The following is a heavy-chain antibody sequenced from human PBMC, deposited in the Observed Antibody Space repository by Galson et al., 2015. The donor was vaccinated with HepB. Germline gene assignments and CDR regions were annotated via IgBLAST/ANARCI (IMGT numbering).Heavy chain of an antibody. J-gene: IGHJ6*03. D-gene: IGHD3-3*01. CDR3: ARGYDFWSGYLFYYYMDV. CDR1: GGSFSGYY. Sequence: LSLTCAVYGGSFSGYYWSWIRQPPGKGLEWIGEINHSGSTNYNPSLKSRVTISVDTSKNQFSLKLSSVAAADTAVYYCARGYDFWSGYLFYYYMDVWGKGTTVTVSS. CDR2: INHSGST. V-gene: IGHV4-34*01.